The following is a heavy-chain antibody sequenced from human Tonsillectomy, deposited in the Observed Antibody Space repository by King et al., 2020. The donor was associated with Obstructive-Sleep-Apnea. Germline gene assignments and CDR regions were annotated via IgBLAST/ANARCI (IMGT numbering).Heavy chain of an antibody. CDR3: ARVPCGGDCYSRYYFDY. V-gene: IGHV4-39*07. CDR1: GGSISSSSYY. D-gene: IGHD2-21*02. Sequence: QLQESGPGLVKPSETLSLTCTVSGGSISSSSYYWGWIRQPPGKGLECIGNIDYIGSPYYNPSLKSRVTISVDTSKNQFSLKLSSVSAADTAVYYCARVPCGGDCYSRYYFDYWGQGTLVTVSS. J-gene: IGHJ4*02. CDR2: IDYIGSP.